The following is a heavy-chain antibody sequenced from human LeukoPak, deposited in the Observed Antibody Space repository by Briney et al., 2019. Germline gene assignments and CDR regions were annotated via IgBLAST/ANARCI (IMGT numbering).Heavy chain of an antibody. D-gene: IGHD3-10*01. CDR3: ARDPPYYYGSGSSDFGDY. Sequence: SETLSLTCTVSGGSISSSSYYWGWIRQPPGKGLEWIGSIYYSGNTYYNPSLKRRVTISVDTSKNQFSLKLSSVTAADTAVYYCARDPPYYYGSGSSDFGDYWGQGTLVTVSS. CDR1: GGSISSSSYY. CDR2: IYYSGNT. J-gene: IGHJ4*02. V-gene: IGHV4-39*07.